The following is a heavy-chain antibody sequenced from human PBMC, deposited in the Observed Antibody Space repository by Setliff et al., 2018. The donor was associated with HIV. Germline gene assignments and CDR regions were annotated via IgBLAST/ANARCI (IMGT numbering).Heavy chain of an antibody. V-gene: IGHV1-8*02. CDR2: MNPKSGNT. CDR1: GYTFTNSD. CDR3: ARGHLDYDYWEDILGNWFDP. J-gene: IGHJ5*02. Sequence: VQVSCKASGYTFTNSDINWVRLAPGQGLEWMGWMNPKSGNTGYAQKFQGRVTMTSNTFIGTAYMELNSLTSDDTAVYYCARGHLDYDYWEDILGNWFDPWGQGALVTVSS. D-gene: IGHD3-3*01.